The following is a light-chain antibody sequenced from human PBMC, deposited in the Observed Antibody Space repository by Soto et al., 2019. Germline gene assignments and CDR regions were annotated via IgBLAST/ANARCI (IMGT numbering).Light chain of an antibody. Sequence: EIVLTQSPGTLSLSPGERATLSCRASQSVDSTYLTWYQQKPGQAPRLLIYGASGRATGIPDRLSGSGSGTDFTLTISRLEPEDFAVYFCQYYDSFRTFGQGTKVEIK. V-gene: IGKV3-20*01. J-gene: IGKJ1*01. CDR2: GAS. CDR3: QYYDSFRT. CDR1: QSVDSTY.